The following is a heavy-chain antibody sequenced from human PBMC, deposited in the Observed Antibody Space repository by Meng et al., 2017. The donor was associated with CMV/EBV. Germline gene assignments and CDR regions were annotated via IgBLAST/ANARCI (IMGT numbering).Heavy chain of an antibody. CDR2: VNSNNDAT. Sequence: QVQLGQSGAEMKKPGASVKVFCTTSGFTFSDYYIHWVRQAPGQGLEWMGWVNSNNDATNYARKFQGRVSMTRDTSISTAHMELSRLMSDDTAVYYCVRSSGWSLFDYWGQGTLVTVSS. CDR3: VRSSGWSLFDY. V-gene: IGHV1-2*02. J-gene: IGHJ4*02. CDR1: GFTFSDYY. D-gene: IGHD6-19*01.